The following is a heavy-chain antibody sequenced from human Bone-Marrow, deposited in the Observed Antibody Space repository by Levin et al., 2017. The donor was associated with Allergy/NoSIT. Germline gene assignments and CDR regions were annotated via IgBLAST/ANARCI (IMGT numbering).Heavy chain of an antibody. D-gene: IGHD2-8*02. V-gene: IGHV4-31*03. CDR2: IYYTGST. J-gene: IGHJ4*02. CDR1: GGSISSGGYY. Sequence: LRLSCTVSGGSISSGGYYWSWIRQHPGKGLEWIGYIYYTGSTYYNPSLKSRVAISLDTSKNQFSLKLSSVTAADTAVYYCARAGGYHSPFNYWGQGTLVTVSS. CDR3: ARAGGYHSPFNY.